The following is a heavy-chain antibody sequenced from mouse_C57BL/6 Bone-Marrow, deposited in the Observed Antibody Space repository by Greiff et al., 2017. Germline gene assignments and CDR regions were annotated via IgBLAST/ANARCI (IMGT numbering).Heavy chain of an antibody. CDR3: ARSGQWYQAWFAD. CDR2: IYPGSGST. D-gene: IGHD2-1*01. Sequence: VQLQQPGAELVKPGASVKMSCKASGYTFTSYWITWVKQRPGQGLEWIGDIYPGSGSTNYNEKFKSKATLTVDTSSSTAYMQLSSLTSEDSAVYYCARSGQWYQAWFADWGQGTLVTVSA. CDR1: GYTFTSYW. V-gene: IGHV1-55*01. J-gene: IGHJ3*01.